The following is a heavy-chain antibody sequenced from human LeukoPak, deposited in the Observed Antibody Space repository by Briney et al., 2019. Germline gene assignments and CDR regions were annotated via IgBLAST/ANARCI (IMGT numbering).Heavy chain of an antibody. CDR3: ARSIAAAALNWFDP. J-gene: IGHJ5*02. V-gene: IGHV1-3*01. CDR2: INAGNGNT. CDR1: GYTFTSYA. Sequence: ASVKVSCKASGYTFTSYAMHWVRQAPGQRLKWMGWINAGNGNTKYSQKFQGRVTITRDTSASTAYMELSSLRSEDTAVYYCARSIAAAALNWFDPWGQGTLVTVSS. D-gene: IGHD6-13*01.